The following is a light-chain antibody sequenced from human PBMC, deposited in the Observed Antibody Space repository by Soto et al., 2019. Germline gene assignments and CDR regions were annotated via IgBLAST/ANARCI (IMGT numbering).Light chain of an antibody. Sequence: EILLTQSPASLSLSPGERATLSCRASQNVSYCFAWYRQRPGQAPRLLIYDTYHRATGFPPRFSGSGSGTEFTLTISSLEPEDSAVYYWHQRSSWPLTFGGGTKVEIK. CDR1: QNVSYC. CDR2: DTY. CDR3: HQRSSWPLT. V-gene: IGKV3-11*01. J-gene: IGKJ4*01.